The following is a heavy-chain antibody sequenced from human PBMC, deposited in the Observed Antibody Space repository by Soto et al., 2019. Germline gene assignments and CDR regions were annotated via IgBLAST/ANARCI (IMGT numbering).Heavy chain of an antibody. J-gene: IGHJ4*02. CDR1: GFTFDDYA. CDR3: AKGSYSSILYVFLDY. D-gene: IGHD6-13*01. CDR2: ISWNSGSI. V-gene: IGHV3-9*01. Sequence: EVPLVESGGGLVQPGRSLRLSCAASGFTFDDYAMHWVRQAPGKGLEWVSGISWNSGSIAYADSVQGRFTISRDNANNSLYLQMNSLRAEDTALYYCAKGSYSSILYVFLDYWGQGTLVTVSS.